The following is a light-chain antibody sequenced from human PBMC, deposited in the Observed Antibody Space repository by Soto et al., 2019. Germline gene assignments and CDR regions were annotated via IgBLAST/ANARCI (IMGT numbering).Light chain of an antibody. Sequence: IQMTQSPSTLSASVGDRVTITCRASQSISSWLAWYQQKPGKAPKLLIYDASSLESGVPSRFSGSGSGTEFALTISSLQPDDSATYYCQEYNGYSTFGQGTKV. CDR1: QSISSW. J-gene: IGKJ1*01. V-gene: IGKV1-5*01. CDR2: DAS. CDR3: QEYNGYST.